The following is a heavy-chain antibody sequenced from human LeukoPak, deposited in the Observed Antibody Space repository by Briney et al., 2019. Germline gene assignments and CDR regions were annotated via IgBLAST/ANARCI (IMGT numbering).Heavy chain of an antibody. CDR3: ATEGDTDDAFDT. CDR1: GFTVSRNY. CDR2: IYNTGGT. Sequence: GGSLRLSCEASGFTVSRNYMNWVRQAPGKGLEWVSLIYNTGGTYYADSVKGRFTISRDKSKNTLFLQMNSLRVDDAAVYYCATEGDTDDAFDTWGQGTMVTVSS. V-gene: IGHV3-53*01. D-gene: IGHD2-21*01. J-gene: IGHJ3*02.